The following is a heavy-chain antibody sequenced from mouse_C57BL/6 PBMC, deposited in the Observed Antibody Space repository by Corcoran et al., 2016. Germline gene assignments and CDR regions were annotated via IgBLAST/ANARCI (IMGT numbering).Heavy chain of an antibody. V-gene: IGHV1-81*01. D-gene: IGHD2-4*01. CDR3: AREDDLYYFDY. Sequence: QVQLQQSGAELARPGASVKLSCKASGYTFPSYGISWVKQRTGQGLEWIGEIYPRSGNTYYNEKFKGKATRTADKSASTTYMELRSLTSVDSAVYFCAREDDLYYFDYWGQGITLTVSS. CDR1: GYTFPSYG. CDR2: IYPRSGNT. J-gene: IGHJ2*01.